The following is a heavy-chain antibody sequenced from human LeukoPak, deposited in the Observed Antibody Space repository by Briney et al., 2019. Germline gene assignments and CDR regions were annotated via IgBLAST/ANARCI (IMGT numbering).Heavy chain of an antibody. D-gene: IGHD3-3*01. CDR3: ARTLLRFLEGSYYYYMDV. CDR1: GFTFSCYS. Sequence: GGSLRLSCAASGFTFSCYSMNWVRQAPGKGLEWVTAISSSSSYIYYADSVKGRFTISRDNAKNSLYLQMNSLRAEDTAVYYCARTLLRFLEGSYYYYMDVWGKGTTVTVSS. J-gene: IGHJ6*03. V-gene: IGHV3-21*01. CDR2: ISSSSSYI.